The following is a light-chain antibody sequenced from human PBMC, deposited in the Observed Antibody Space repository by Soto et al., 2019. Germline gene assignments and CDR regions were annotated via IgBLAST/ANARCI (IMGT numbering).Light chain of an antibody. CDR2: AAS. CDR3: QQGNSFPFT. J-gene: IGKJ3*01. CDR1: QRISSW. V-gene: IGKV1-12*01. Sequence: IQLTQSRSSLSASLGDRVTMTCLASQRISSWLAWYQQKPGRAPKLLIYAASSLQSGVSSRFSGSGSGTDFTLTISSLQPEDFATYYCQQGNSFPFTFGPGTKVDIK.